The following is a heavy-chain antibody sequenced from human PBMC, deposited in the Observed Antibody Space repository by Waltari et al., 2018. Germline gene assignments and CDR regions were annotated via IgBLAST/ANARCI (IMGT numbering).Heavy chain of an antibody. V-gene: IGHV6-1*01. D-gene: IGHD2-21*02. CDR2: TFYRSKWYN. Sequence: QLQQSGPGLVKPSQTLSLNCAISGDSGSSNSAAWNWIRETPSRGLEWLGRTFYRSKWYNDYAVSVRSRITINPDTSKNQFSLQLNSVTPEDTAVYYCAREGVVGTAFAFWGQGTLVTVSS. CDR1: GDSGSSNSAA. J-gene: IGHJ4*02. CDR3: AREGVVGTAFAF.